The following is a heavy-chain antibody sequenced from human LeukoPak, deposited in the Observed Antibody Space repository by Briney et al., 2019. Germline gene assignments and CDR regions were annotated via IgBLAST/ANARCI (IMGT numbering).Heavy chain of an antibody. V-gene: IGHV3-23*01. CDR2: ISRSGDKT. D-gene: IGHD3-16*01. J-gene: IGHJ6*03. CDR3: AKGAYALVPYYYYYYMDV. Sequence: GGSLRLSCAASGFTFSSHDMNWVRQAPGKGLEWVSGISRSGDKTYYAESVKGRFTISRDNAKNTLHLQMNSLRAEDTAVYFCAKGAYALVPYYYYYYMDVWGKGTAVTVSS. CDR1: GFTFSSHD.